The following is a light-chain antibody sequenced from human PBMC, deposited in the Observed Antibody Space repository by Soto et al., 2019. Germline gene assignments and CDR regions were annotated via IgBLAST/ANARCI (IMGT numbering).Light chain of an antibody. V-gene: IGKV3-20*01. Sequence: EVVLTQSPGTLSLSPGDRATLSCRASQSVSSNYLAWYQQKPGQAPRLLIYAASNRATGIPDRFSGGGSGTDFTLTSSRREPEDFAVYYCQQYGISPRTFCQGTELEI. J-gene: IGKJ2*01. CDR1: QSVSSNY. CDR2: AAS. CDR3: QQYGISPRT.